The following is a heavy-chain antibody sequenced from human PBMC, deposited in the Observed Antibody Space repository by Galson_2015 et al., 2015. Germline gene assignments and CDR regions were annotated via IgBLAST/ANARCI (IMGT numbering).Heavy chain of an antibody. J-gene: IGHJ4*02. CDR3: ASSIYGYSHYFDY. Sequence: TLSLTCTVSGGSISSGGYYWSWIRQHPGKGLEWIGYIYYSGSTYYNPSLKSRVTISVDTSKNQFSLKLSSVTAADTAVYYCASSIYGYSHYFDYWGQGTLVTVSS. CDR1: GGSISSGGYY. V-gene: IGHV4-31*03. CDR2: IYYSGST. D-gene: IGHD5-18*01.